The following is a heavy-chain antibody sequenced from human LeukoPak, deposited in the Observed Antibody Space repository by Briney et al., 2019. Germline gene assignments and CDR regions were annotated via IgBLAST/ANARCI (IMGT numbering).Heavy chain of an antibody. D-gene: IGHD6-13*01. CDR2: IYSGGNT. CDR3: ARAVGLSAAAGLFDY. CDR1: GGSISSYF. J-gene: IGHJ4*02. V-gene: IGHV4-4*09. Sequence: PSETLSLTCTVSGGSISSYFWSWIRQPPGRRLEWIGYIYSGGNTNYSPSLRSRVTFSVDTSKNQFPLKLRSVTAADTAVYYCARAVGLSAAAGLFDYWGQGTLVTVSS.